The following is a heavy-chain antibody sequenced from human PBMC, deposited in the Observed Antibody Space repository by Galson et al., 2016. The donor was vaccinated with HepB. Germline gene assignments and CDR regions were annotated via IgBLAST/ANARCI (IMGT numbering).Heavy chain of an antibody. CDR1: GFTFSSYW. D-gene: IGHD6-25*01. V-gene: IGHV3-74*01. CDR3: AAHKRQRVSDYEDY. J-gene: IGHJ4*02. Sequence: SLRLSCAASGFTFSSYWIHWVRQAPGKGLVWVSRISPDGTSTAYADSVKGRFTISRDNAKNTLYLQMNSLRAEDTAVYFCAAHKRQRVSDYEDYWGQGILVSVSS. CDR2: ISPDGTST.